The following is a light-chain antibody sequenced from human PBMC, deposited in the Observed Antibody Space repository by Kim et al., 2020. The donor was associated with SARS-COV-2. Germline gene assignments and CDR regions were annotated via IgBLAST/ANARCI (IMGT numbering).Light chain of an antibody. V-gene: IGLV3-19*01. Sequence: VALGQTVRITCQGDSLRSYYATWYQQKPGQAPILFIYGKNNRPSGIPDRFSGSSSGNTASLTITGTQAGDEADYYCNSRDSNNNVLFGGGTRLTVL. CDR1: SLRSYY. CDR2: GKN. J-gene: IGLJ2*01. CDR3: NSRDSNNNVL.